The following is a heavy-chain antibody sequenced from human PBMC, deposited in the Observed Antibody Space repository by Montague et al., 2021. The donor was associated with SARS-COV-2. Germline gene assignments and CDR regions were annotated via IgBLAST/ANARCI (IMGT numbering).Heavy chain of an antibody. Sequence: SETLSLTCAVFDGFFSNLYWSWIRQPPGKGLEWIGEINHSGRTNYRPSXXGGVTISVDTSKNQFSLKLSSVTAADTAVYYCARCSRIIMIAVVITDIWFDPWGQGTLVTVSS. CDR3: ARCSRIIMIAVVITDIWFDP. CDR2: INHSGRT. D-gene: IGHD3-22*01. J-gene: IGHJ5*02. V-gene: IGHV4-34*01. CDR1: DGFFSNLY.